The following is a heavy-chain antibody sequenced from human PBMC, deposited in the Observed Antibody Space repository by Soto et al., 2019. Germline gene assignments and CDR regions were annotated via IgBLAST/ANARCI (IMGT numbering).Heavy chain of an antibody. D-gene: IGHD3-9*01. CDR2: ISYDGSNK. J-gene: IGHJ3*02. CDR3: ARGPPAHYDILTGYPGGGAFDI. Sequence: QVQLVESGGGVVQPGRSLRLSCAASGFTFSSYAMHWVRQAPGKGLEWVAVISYDGSNKYYADSVKGRFTISRDNSKNTLYLQMNSLRAEDTAVYYCARGPPAHYDILTGYPGGGAFDIWGQGTMVTVSS. CDR1: GFTFSSYA. V-gene: IGHV3-30-3*01.